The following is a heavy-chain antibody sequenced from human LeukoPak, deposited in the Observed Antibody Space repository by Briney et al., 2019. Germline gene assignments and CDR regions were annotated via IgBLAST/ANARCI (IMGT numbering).Heavy chain of an antibody. D-gene: IGHD3-10*01. CDR1: GFTFSTSA. V-gene: IGHV3-23*01. J-gene: IGHJ2*01. CDR3: AGDSYDQYGYRYFDL. Sequence: GGSLRLSCAASGFTFSTSAMSWVRQAPGKGPEWVSGTGRSHTQYIDSVRGRFTISRDNAKNSVYLQINSLTTEDTAVYYCAGDSYDQYGYRYFDLWGRGTLVTVSS. CDR2: TGRSHT.